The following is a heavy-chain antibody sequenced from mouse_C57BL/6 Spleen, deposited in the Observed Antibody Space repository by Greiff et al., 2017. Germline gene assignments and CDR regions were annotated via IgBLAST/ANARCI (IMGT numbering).Heavy chain of an antibody. D-gene: IGHD1-1*01. J-gene: IGHJ4*01. CDR3: ARGDYYGSSSHYYAMDY. CDR1: GYAFSSSW. CDR2: IYPGDGDT. Sequence: QVQLQQSGPELVKPGASVKISCKASGYAFSSSWMNWVKQRPGKGLERIGRIYPGDGDTNYNGKFKGKATLTADKSSSTAYMQLSSLTSEDSAVYFCARGDYYGSSSHYYAMDYWGQGTSVTVSS. V-gene: IGHV1-82*01.